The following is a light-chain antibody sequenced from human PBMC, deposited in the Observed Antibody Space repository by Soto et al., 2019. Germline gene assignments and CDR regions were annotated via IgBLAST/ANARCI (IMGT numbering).Light chain of an antibody. J-gene: IGLJ1*01. Sequence: HSVLTQPPSVSGAPGQSVTISCTGSSSNIGAGYDVHWYQQRPGAAPRLLIFANTDRPSGVPDRFSASKSYTSASLTIAGLQAEDEADYYCQSYDTSLSGSGVFGTGTKVTV. CDR2: ANT. CDR3: QSYDTSLSGSGV. V-gene: IGLV1-40*01. CDR1: SSNIGAGYD.